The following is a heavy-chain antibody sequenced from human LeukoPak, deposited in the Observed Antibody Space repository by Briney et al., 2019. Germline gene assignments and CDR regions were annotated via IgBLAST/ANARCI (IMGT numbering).Heavy chain of an antibody. Sequence: GGSLRLSCAVSGFTFSNYWMTWVRQAPGKGLEWVAHINQDGSEEHYMDSVKARFTISRDNAKNSLSLQMNSLRAEDTAVYYCVRDGGVSGYDLLDYWGQGTLVTVSS. D-gene: IGHD5-12*01. V-gene: IGHV3-7*01. J-gene: IGHJ4*02. CDR3: VRDGGVSGYDLLDY. CDR1: GFTFSNYW. CDR2: INQDGSEE.